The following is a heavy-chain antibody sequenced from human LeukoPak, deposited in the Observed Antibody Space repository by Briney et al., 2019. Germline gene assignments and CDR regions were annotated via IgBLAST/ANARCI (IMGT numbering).Heavy chain of an antibody. CDR3: ARTMISAGYGIDY. D-gene: IGHD5-18*01. CDR1: GGSFSGYY. J-gene: IGHJ4*02. Sequence: SETLSLTCAVYGGSFSGYYWSWIRQPPGKGLEWIGEINHSGSTNYNPSLKSRVTISVDTSKNQFSLKLSSVTAADTAVYYCARTMISAGYGIDYWGQGTLVTVSS. CDR2: INHSGST. V-gene: IGHV4-34*01.